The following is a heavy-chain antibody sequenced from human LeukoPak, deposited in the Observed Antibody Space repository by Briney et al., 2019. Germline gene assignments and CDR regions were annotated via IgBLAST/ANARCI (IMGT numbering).Heavy chain of an antibody. D-gene: IGHD5-18*01. V-gene: IGHV1-2*02. CDR3: ARDTAMVTYWFDP. Sequence: GASVKVSCKVSGYTFTGYYIHWVRQAPGQGLEWMGWINPNSGGTNYAQKFQGRVTMTRGTSISTAYMELTRLRSDDTAVYYCARDTAMVTYWFDPWGQGTLVTVSS. CDR2: INPNSGGT. CDR1: GYTFTGYY. J-gene: IGHJ5*02.